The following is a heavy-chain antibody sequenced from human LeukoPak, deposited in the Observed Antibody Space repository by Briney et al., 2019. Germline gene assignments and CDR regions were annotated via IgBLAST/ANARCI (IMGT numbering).Heavy chain of an antibody. D-gene: IGHD3-3*01. CDR2: INAGNGNT. J-gene: IGHJ4*02. V-gene: IGHV1-3*01. CDR3: ARNLRFLEWSTFDY. Sequence: ASVKVSCKASGYTFTSYAMHWVRQAPGQRLEWMGWINAGNGNTKYSQKFQGRVTITRDTSASTAYMELSSLRSEDTAVYYCARNLRFLEWSTFDYWGQGTLVTVSS. CDR1: GYTFTSYA.